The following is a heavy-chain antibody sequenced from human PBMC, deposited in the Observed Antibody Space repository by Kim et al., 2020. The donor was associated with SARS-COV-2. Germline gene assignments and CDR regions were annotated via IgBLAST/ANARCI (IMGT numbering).Heavy chain of an antibody. Sequence: ASVKVSCKASGYTFTSYAMNWVRQAPGQGLEWMGWINTNTGNPTYAQGFTGRFVFSLDTSVSTAYLQISSLKAEDTAVYYCARAVVVPAANYFGVVILSYYYMEVWGKGNTVTVSS. CDR2: INTNTGNP. CDR3: ARAVVVPAANYFGVVILSYYYMEV. CDR1: GYTFTSYA. V-gene: IGHV7-4-1*02. J-gene: IGHJ6*03. D-gene: IGHD2-2*01.